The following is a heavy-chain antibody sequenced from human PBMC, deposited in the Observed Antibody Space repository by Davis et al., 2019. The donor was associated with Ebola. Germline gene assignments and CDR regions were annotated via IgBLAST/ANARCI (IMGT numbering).Heavy chain of an antibody. CDR1: GGSISSSSYY. CDR3: ARESGGLDY. CDR2: IYYSGST. Sequence: SETLSLTCTVSGGSISSSSYYWAWIRQPPGKGLEWIGSIYYSGSTYYNPSLKSRVTISVDTSKNQFSLKLSSVTAADTAVYYCARESGGLDYWGQGTLVTVSS. D-gene: IGHD5-12*01. J-gene: IGHJ4*02. V-gene: IGHV4-39*07.